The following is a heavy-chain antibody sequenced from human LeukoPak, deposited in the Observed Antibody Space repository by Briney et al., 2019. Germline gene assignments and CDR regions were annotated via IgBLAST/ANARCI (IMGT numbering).Heavy chain of an antibody. CDR3: ARTGTSSWYEGASYFDY. CDR2: INWNGGST. CDR1: GFTFDDYG. Sequence: GGSLRLSCAASGFTFDDYGMSWVRQAPGKGLEWVSGINWNGGSTGYADSVKGRFTISRDNAKNSLYLQMNSLRAEDTAVYYCARTGTSSWYEGASYFDYWGQGTLVTVSS. D-gene: IGHD6-13*01. V-gene: IGHV3-20*04. J-gene: IGHJ4*02.